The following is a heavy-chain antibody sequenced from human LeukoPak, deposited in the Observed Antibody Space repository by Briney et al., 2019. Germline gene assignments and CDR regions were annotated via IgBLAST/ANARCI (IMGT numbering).Heavy chain of an antibody. D-gene: IGHD5-12*01. J-gene: IGHJ4*02. CDR2: IYHSGST. Sequence: PSETLSLTCTVSGYSISSGYYWGWIRQPPGKGLEWIGSIYHSGSTYYNPSLKSRVTISVDTSKNQFSLKLSSVTAADTAVYYCARGGYSGYDLDYWGQGTLVTVSS. CDR1: GYSISSGYY. V-gene: IGHV4-38-2*02. CDR3: ARGGYSGYDLDY.